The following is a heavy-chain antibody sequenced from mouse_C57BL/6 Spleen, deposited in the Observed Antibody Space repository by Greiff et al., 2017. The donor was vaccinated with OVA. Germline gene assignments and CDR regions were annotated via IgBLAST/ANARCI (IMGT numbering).Heavy chain of an antibody. Sequence: EVMLVESGGGLVKPGGSLKLSCAASGFTFSSYAMSWVRQTPEKRLEWVATISDGGSYTYYPDNVKGRFTISRDNAKNNLYLQMSHLKSEDTAMYYCARDQDGNYSYYFDYWGQGTTLTVSS. J-gene: IGHJ2*01. V-gene: IGHV5-4*01. CDR2: ISDGGSYT. CDR3: ARDQDGNYSYYFDY. CDR1: GFTFSSYA. D-gene: IGHD2-1*01.